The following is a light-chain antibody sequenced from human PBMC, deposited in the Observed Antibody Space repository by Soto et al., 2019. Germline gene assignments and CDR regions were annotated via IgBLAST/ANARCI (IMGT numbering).Light chain of an antibody. CDR2: GAS. Sequence: EIVMTQSPATLSVSPGQRATLSCRASQSLSSNLVWYQQKPGQAPRLLIYGASTRATGIPARFSGSGSGSEFTLTISSLQSEDFAVYYCQQYDSWPRTFGQGTMVDIK. CDR1: QSLSSN. J-gene: IGKJ1*01. V-gene: IGKV3-15*01. CDR3: QQYDSWPRT.